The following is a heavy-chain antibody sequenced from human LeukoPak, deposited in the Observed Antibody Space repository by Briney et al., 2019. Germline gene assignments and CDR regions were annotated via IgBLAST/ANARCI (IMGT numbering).Heavy chain of an antibody. CDR2: INHSGST. CDR1: GGSFSGYY. J-gene: IGHJ4*02. V-gene: IGHV4-34*01. D-gene: IGHD6-19*01. Sequence: SETLSLTCAVYGGSFSGYYWSWIRQPPGKGLEWIGEINHSGSTNYNPSLKSRVTISVDTSKNQFSLKLSSVTAADTAVYYCARPLYSSGWYPYSNWGQGTLVTVSS. CDR3: ARPLYSSGWYPYSN.